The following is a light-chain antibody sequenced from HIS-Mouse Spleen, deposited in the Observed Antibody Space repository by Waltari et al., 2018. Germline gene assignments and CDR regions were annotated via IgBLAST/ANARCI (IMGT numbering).Light chain of an antibody. CDR1: SLPKKY. CDR3: YSTDSSGNHRV. CDR2: EDS. Sequence: SYELTPPPSVSVSPGQTARITSSGDSLPKKYAYSYQQKSGQAPVLVIYEDSKRPSGIPERFSGSSSGTMATLTISGAQVEDEADYYCYSTDSSGNHRVFGGGTKLTVL. V-gene: IGLV3-10*01. J-gene: IGLJ2*01.